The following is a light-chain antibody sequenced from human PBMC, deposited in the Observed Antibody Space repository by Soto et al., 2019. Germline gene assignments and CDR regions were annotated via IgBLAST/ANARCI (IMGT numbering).Light chain of an antibody. CDR3: QQYKNWPLIT. J-gene: IGKJ5*01. CDR2: DAS. CDR1: QSVSSN. V-gene: IGKV3-15*01. Sequence: EITMKHFPGILSASPCERATLSFSASQSVSSNLAWYQQKPGQAPRLLIYDASTRATGLPARFSGSGSGTEFTLTVSSLQSEDFAVYYCQQYKNWPLITFGQGTRLEIK.